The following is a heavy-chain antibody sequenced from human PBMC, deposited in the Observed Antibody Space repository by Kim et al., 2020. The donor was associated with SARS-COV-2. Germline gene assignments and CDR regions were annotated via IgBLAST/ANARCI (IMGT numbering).Heavy chain of an antibody. J-gene: IGHJ4*01. Sequence: SETLSLTCTVSGGSISSSSYYWGWIRQPPGKGLEWIGSIYYRGSTYYNPSLKSRVTISVDRSKNQFSLTPSSVTAAETRVSYCASELRYFDWLLRPYYWG. CDR2: IYYRGST. D-gene: IGHD3-9*01. V-gene: IGHV4-39*01. CDR3: ASELRYFDWLLRPYY. CDR1: GGSISSSSYY.